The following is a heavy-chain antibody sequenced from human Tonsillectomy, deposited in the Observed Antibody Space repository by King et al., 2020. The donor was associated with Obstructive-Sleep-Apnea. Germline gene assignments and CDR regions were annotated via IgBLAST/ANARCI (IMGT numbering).Heavy chain of an antibody. CDR3: ARDGYSSY. J-gene: IGHJ4*02. CDR1: GFTFSDYS. CDR2: ISSSSSTI. V-gene: IGHV3-48*04. Sequence: VQLVESGGGLEQPGGSLRLSCAASGFTFSDYSMNWVRQAPGKGLEWVSYISSSSSTIYYADSVKGRFTISRDNAKNSLYLQMNSLRAEDTAVYYCARDGYSSYWGQGTLVTVSS. D-gene: IGHD6-19*01.